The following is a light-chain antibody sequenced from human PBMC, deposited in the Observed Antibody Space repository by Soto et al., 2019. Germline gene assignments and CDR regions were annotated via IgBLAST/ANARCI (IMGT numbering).Light chain of an antibody. V-gene: IGKV1-12*01. J-gene: IGKJ5*01. Sequence: DIQMTQSPSSVSASVGDRVTISCRASQGIGSWLAWYQQKPGKAPQLLLYAASSLQSGVTSRFSGSGSGTDFTLTLSSLQPEDFATYYCQHATSFPITFGQGKRLEI. CDR2: AAS. CDR1: QGIGSW. CDR3: QHATSFPIT.